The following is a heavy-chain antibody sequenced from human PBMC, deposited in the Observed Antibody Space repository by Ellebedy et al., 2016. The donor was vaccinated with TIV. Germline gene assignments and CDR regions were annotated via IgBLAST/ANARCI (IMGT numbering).Heavy chain of an antibody. V-gene: IGHV3-48*01. CDR3: ARDSRYYDSSGYYYDY. CDR1: GFTFSSYS. CDR2: ISSSSSTI. D-gene: IGHD3-22*01. J-gene: IGHJ4*02. Sequence: GESLKISCAASGFTFSSYSMNWVRQAPGKGLEWVSYISSSSSTIYYADSVKGRFTISRDNAKNSLYLQMNSLRAEDTAVYYCARDSRYYDSSGYYYDYWGQGTLVTVSS.